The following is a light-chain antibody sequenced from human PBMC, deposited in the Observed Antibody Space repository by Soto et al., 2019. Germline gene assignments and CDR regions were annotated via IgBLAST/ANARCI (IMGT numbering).Light chain of an antibody. V-gene: IGKV1-12*01. J-gene: IGKJ4*01. CDR1: QAVSTW. CDR2: AAS. Sequence: DIQMTQSPSFVSASVGDRVTSTCRASQAVSTWLAWYQQKPGDAPKLLIYAASTLQSGVPSRFSGSASGTDFTLTIRSLQPEDFATYYCQQANSFPRTFGGGTKVEIK. CDR3: QQANSFPRT.